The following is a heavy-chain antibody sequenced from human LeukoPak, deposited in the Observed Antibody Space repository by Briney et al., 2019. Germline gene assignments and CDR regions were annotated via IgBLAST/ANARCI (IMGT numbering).Heavy chain of an antibody. D-gene: IGHD3-22*01. V-gene: IGHV3-23*01. CDR3: AKDTMLVVDHANYYFDY. J-gene: IGHJ4*02. CDR2: ISGSGGST. CDR1: GFTFSSYA. Sequence: GGSLRLSCAASGFTFSSYAMSWVRQAPGKGLEWVSAISGSGGSTYYADSVKGRFTISRDNSKNTLYLQMNSLRAEDTAVYYCAKDTMLVVDHANYYFDYWGQGTLVTVSS.